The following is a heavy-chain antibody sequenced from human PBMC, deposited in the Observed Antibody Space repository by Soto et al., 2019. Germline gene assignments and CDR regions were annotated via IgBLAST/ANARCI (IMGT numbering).Heavy chain of an antibody. J-gene: IGHJ6*02. Sequence: GASVKVSCKASGGTFSSYAISWVRRAPGQGLEWMGGIIPIFGTANYAQKFQGRVTITADKSTSTAYMELSSLRSEDTAVYYRARGVVVPAAMHTLGYYYYGMDVWGQGTTVTVSS. D-gene: IGHD2-2*01. CDR1: GGTFSSYA. V-gene: IGHV1-69*06. CDR2: IIPIFGTA. CDR3: ARGVVVPAAMHTLGYYYYGMDV.